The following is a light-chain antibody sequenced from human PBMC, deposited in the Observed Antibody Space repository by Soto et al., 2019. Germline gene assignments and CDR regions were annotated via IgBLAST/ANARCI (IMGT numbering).Light chain of an antibody. Sequence: DIQMTQSPSSLSASVGDRVTITCRASQNINNFLNWYQQQPGKAPNLLIYGASSLQSGVRSRFSGSGSGTDFTLTISSLQPEDFATYYCQQSFTTPRTFGQGTTVEIK. CDR2: GAS. CDR3: QQSFTTPRT. CDR1: QNINNF. J-gene: IGKJ1*01. V-gene: IGKV1-39*01.